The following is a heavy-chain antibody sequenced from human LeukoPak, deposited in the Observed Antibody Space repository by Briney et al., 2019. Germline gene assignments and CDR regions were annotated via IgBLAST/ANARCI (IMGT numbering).Heavy chain of an antibody. Sequence: GGSLRLSCAASGFTFSSYGMHWVRQAPGKGLEWVAVISYDGSNKYYADSVKGRFTISRDNSKNTLYLQMNGLRAEDTAVYYCAKSKYYDILTGYYTPLDYWGQGTLVTVSS. J-gene: IGHJ4*02. CDR1: GFTFSSYG. CDR2: ISYDGSNK. V-gene: IGHV3-30*18. D-gene: IGHD3-9*01. CDR3: AKSKYYDILTGYYTPLDY.